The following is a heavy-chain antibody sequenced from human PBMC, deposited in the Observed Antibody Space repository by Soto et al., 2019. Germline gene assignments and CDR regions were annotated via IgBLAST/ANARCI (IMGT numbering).Heavy chain of an antibody. CDR3: AVTRFHYYYGMDV. Sequence: EVQLVESGGGLVQPGGSLRLSCAASGFTVSSNYMSWVRQAPGKGLEWVSVIYSGGSTYYADSVKGRFTISRDNSKNTLYLQMNSLRAEDTAVYYCAVTRFHYYYGMDVWGQGTTVTVSS. D-gene: IGHD2-15*01. CDR1: GFTVSSNY. V-gene: IGHV3-66*01. J-gene: IGHJ6*02. CDR2: IYSGGST.